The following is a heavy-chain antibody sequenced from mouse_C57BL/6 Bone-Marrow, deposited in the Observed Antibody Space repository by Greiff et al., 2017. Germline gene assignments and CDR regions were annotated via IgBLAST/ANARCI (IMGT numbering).Heavy chain of an antibody. CDR1: GFTFSSSA. J-gene: IGHJ4*01. V-gene: IGHV5-4*01. CDR2: ISDGGSYT. D-gene: IGHD1-3*01. CDR3: ARDRGALNRKSYAMDY. Sequence: EVQGVESGGGLVKPGGSLKLSCAASGFTFSSSAMSWVRQTPEKRLEWVATISDGGSYTYYTDNVKGRFTISRDNAKNNLYLQMSHLKSEDTAMYYCARDRGALNRKSYAMDYWGQGTSGTDST.